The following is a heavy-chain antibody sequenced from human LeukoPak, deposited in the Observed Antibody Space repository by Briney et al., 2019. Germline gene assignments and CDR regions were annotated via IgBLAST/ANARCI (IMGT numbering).Heavy chain of an antibody. CDR3: ARDAGSSWYFFDY. D-gene: IGHD6-13*01. CDR1: GFTFSDHY. CDR2: ISRSGDTT. Sequence: GGSLRLSCAASGFTFSDHYMSWIRQAPGKGLEWLSYISRSGDTTYYADSVKGRFTVSRDNAKNSLYLQMNRLTVDDTAVYYCARDAGSSWYFFDYWGQGILVTVSS. J-gene: IGHJ4*02. V-gene: IGHV3-11*01.